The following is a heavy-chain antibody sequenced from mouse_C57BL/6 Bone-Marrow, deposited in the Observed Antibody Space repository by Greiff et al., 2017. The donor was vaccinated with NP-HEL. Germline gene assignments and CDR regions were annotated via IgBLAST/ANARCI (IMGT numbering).Heavy chain of an antibody. Sequence: EVQLQQSGPELVKPGASVKISCKASGYTFTDYYMNWVKQSHGKSLEWIGDINPNNGGTSYNQKFKGKATLTVDKSSSTAYMELRSLTSEDSAVYYCARGRDYYGSRGYWGQGTTLTVSS. CDR3: ARGRDYYGSRGY. J-gene: IGHJ2*01. CDR2: INPNNGGT. D-gene: IGHD1-1*01. CDR1: GYTFTDYY. V-gene: IGHV1-26*01.